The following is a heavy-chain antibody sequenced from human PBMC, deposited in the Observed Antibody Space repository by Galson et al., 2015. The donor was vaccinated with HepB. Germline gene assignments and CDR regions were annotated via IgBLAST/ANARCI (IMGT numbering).Heavy chain of an antibody. Sequence: CTVSGGSISSDSYYWSWIRQPPGKGLEWIGFVYYSGSTDYNPPLKSRLTISVDTSRNQFSLNLRSVTAADTAVYYCARDGGDFHRYFNLWGRGTLVTVSS. J-gene: IGHJ2*01. V-gene: IGHV4-30-4*01. CDR3: ARDGGDFHRYFNL. CDR1: GGSISSDSYY. CDR2: VYYSGST. D-gene: IGHD2-21*02.